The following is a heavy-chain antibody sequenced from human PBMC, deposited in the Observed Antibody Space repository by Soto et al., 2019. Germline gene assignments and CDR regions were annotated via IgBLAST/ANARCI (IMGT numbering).Heavy chain of an antibody. CDR3: ARHGEYYYYYYMDV. D-gene: IGHD7-27*01. V-gene: IGHV4-39*01. CDR2: IYYSGST. Sequence: QLQLQESVPGLVKPSETLSLTCTVSGGSISSSSYYWGWIRQPPGKGLEWIGSIYYSGSTYYNPSLKSRVTISVDTSKNQFSLKLSSVTAADTAVYYCARHGEYYYYYYMDVWGKGTKVTV. J-gene: IGHJ6*03. CDR1: GGSISSSSYY.